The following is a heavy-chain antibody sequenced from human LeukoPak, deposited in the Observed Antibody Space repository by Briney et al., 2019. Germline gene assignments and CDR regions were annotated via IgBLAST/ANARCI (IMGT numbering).Heavy chain of an antibody. CDR3: ARGAATGVLDV. V-gene: IGHV4-39*01. Sequence: SETLSLTCTVSSGSISSSSYYWAWIRQPPGKGLEWIGIINHSGRTYYKPSLNSRITISVDTSNNQFSLKLSSVTAADTAVYYCARGAATGVLDVWGKGTTVTVSS. CDR2: INHSGRT. D-gene: IGHD6-25*01. CDR1: SGSISSSSYY. J-gene: IGHJ6*04.